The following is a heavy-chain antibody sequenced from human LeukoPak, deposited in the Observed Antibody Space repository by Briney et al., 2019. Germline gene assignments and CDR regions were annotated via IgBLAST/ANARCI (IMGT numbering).Heavy chain of an antibody. CDR1: GFTFSSYG. D-gene: IGHD2-15*01. V-gene: IGHV3-33*01. CDR3: TTDGRYCSGGSCYSADAFDI. Sequence: PGRSLRLSCAASGFTFSSYGMHWVRQAPGKGLEWVAVIWYDGSNKYYADSVKGRFTISRDNSKNTLYLQMNSLRAEDTAVYYCTTDGRYCSGGSCYSADAFDIWGQGTMVTVSS. J-gene: IGHJ3*02. CDR2: IWYDGSNK.